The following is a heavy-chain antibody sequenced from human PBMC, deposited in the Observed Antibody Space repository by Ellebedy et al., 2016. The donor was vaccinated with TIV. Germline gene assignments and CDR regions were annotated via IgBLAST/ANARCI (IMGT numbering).Heavy chain of an antibody. Sequence: GESLKISCAASGFTFSYYAMGWVRQAPGRGLEWISYINTGSSYTKYADSVWGRFTISRDNSKRSLYLQMNNLRVEDTGVYYCAREGNHKPFDCWGQGTLVTVSS. V-gene: IGHV3-11*05. J-gene: IGHJ4*02. CDR1: GFTFSYYA. CDR3: AREGNHKPFDC. D-gene: IGHD3-10*01. CDR2: INTGSSYT.